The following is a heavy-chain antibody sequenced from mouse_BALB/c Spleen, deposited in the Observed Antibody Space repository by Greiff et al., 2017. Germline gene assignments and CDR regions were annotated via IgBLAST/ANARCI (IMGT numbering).Heavy chain of an antibody. CDR2: IWAGGST. V-gene: IGHV2-9*02. CDR3: ASVYGNYDYAMDY. D-gene: IGHD2-1*01. J-gene: IGHJ4*01. CDR1: GFSLTSYG. Sequence: QVQLQQSGPGLVAPSQSLSITCTVSGFSLTSYGVHWVRQPPGKGLEWLGVIWAGGSTNYNSALMSRLSISKDNSKSQVLLKMNSLQTDDTAMYYCASVYGNYDYAMDYWGQGTSVTVSS.